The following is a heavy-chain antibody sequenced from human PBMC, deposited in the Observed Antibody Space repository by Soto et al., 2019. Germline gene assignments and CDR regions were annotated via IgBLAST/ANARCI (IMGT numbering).Heavy chain of an antibody. D-gene: IGHD7-27*01. J-gene: IGHJ4*02. CDR1: GGSISSGGYY. CDR3: ARSVRGFNWGSFGY. V-gene: IGHV4-31*03. CDR2: IYYSGST. Sequence: PSETLSLTCTVSGGSISSGGYYWSWIRQHPGKGLEWIGYIYYSGSTYYNPSLKSRVTISVDTSKNQFSLKLSSVTAADTAVYYCARSVRGFNWGSFGYWGQGTLVTVSS.